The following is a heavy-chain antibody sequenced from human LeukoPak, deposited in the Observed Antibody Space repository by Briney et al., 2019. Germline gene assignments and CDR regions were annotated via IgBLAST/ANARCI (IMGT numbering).Heavy chain of an antibody. V-gene: IGHV1-46*01. Sequence: ASVKVSCKASGYTFTSYYTHWVRQAPGQGLEWMGIINPSGGSTSYAQKFQGRVTMTRDTSTSTVYMELSSLRSEDTAVYYCARDTSTYYGSGITYDYWGQGTLVTVSS. J-gene: IGHJ4*02. D-gene: IGHD3-10*01. CDR3: ARDTSTYYGSGITYDY. CDR1: GYTFTSYY. CDR2: INPSGGST.